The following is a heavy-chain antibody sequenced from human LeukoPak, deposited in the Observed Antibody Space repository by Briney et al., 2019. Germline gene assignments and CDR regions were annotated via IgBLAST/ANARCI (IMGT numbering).Heavy chain of an antibody. V-gene: IGHV3-21*01. D-gene: IGHD3-3*01. J-gene: IGHJ5*01. Sequence: GGSLRLSCAASGFTFSSHTMNWVRQAPGKGLEWVSSISSSSSYIYYADSVKGRFAISRDNAKNSLYLRMNSLRAEDTAVYYCARNYDFWSGYFNSVDSWGQGTLVTVSS. CDR3: ARNYDFWSGYFNSVDS. CDR1: GFTFSSHT. CDR2: ISSSSSYI.